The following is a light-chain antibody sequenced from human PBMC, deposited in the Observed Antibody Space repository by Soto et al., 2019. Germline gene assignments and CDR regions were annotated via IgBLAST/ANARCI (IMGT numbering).Light chain of an antibody. J-gene: IGKJ3*01. V-gene: IGKV3-20*01. CDR3: QQYHSAPFT. CDR1: QSVYSSH. Sequence: EIVLTQSPGTLSLSPGERATLSCRASQSVYSSHLAWYRQKPGQVPRLLIYDASSRATGIPDRFSGSGSGTDFTLTISRLEPEDFAVYYCQQYHSAPFTCGPGTKVDIK. CDR2: DAS.